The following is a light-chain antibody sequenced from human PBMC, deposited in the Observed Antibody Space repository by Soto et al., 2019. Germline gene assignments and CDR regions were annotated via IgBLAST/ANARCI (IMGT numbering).Light chain of an antibody. J-gene: IGKJ5*01. CDR1: QSISRY. V-gene: IGKV3-20*01. Sequence: IVLTQSPGTLSLSPGERTTLSCRASQSISRYLAWYQQKPGQGPRLLISGASSRATGTPDRFSGSESGTDFTLTISRLEPEDFAVYYCQQSGSSPITFGQGTRLEIK. CDR2: GAS. CDR3: QQSGSSPIT.